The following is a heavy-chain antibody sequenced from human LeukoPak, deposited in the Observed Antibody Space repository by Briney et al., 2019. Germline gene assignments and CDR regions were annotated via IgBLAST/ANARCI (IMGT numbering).Heavy chain of an antibody. D-gene: IGHD1-26*01. J-gene: IGHJ4*02. Sequence: GGSLRLSCAASGFTFSSYAMHWVRQAPGKGLEWVAVISYDGSNKYYADSVKGRFTTSRDNSKNTLYLQMNSLRAEDTAVYYCARDHSGSPDYWGQGALVTVSS. V-gene: IGHV3-30-3*01. CDR3: ARDHSGSPDY. CDR2: ISYDGSNK. CDR1: GFTFSSYA.